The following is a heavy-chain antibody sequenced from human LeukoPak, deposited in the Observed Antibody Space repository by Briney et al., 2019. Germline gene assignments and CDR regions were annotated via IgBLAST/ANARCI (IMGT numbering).Heavy chain of an antibody. Sequence: GGSLRLSCAASGFTFSSYAMSWVRQAPGKGLEWVSAFSGGGCITYIPDSVKGRFTISRDNSKNTLYLQMNSLRVEDTAVYYCAKDRWSSSGGGFDYWGQGTLVTVSS. J-gene: IGHJ4*02. CDR2: FSGGGCIT. V-gene: IGHV3-23*01. CDR3: AKDRWSSSGGGFDY. CDR1: GFTFSSYA. D-gene: IGHD6-19*01.